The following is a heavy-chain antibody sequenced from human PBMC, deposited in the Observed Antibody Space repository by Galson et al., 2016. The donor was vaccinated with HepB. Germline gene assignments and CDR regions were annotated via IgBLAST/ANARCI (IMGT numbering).Heavy chain of an antibody. CDR2: ITGSGSRT. V-gene: IGHV3-23*01. CDR3: AKGGGVKTPLKN. D-gene: IGHD3-16*01. Sequence: SLRLSCAASGFIFSNYALTWVRQTPGKGLEWVSSITGSGSRTYYAVSVEGRYTISRDNSKNTLYLKMNSLRADDTAVYFCAKGGGVKTPLKNWGQGTLVTVSS. J-gene: IGHJ4*02. CDR1: GFIFSNYA.